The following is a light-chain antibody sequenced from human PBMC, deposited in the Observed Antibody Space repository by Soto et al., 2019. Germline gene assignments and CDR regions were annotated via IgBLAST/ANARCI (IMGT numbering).Light chain of an antibody. CDR2: GAS. J-gene: IGKJ3*01. CDR1: QNINSW. CDR3: QQYDGS. V-gene: IGKV1-5*03. Sequence: IQMTQSPSTLSASVGDRVTITCRASQNINSWLAWYQQKPGEAPKVLISGASTLESGVPSRFSGTQSGTEFTLTISSLQPDDFATYYCQQYDGSFGPGTKVDIK.